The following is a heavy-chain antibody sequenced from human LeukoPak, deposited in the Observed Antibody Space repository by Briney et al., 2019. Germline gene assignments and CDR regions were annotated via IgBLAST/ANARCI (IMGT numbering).Heavy chain of an antibody. D-gene: IGHD1-1*01. V-gene: IGHV3-21*06. J-gene: IGHJ4*02. Sequence: PGGSLRLSCAASGFTFSSYSMNWVRQAPGKRLEWVSSISSSGDYMYYADSVRGRFTISRDNAKNSLYLQMNSLRAEDTAVYYCARDPGPSYYFYYWGQGTLVTVSS. CDR2: ISSSGDYM. CDR1: GFTFSSYS. CDR3: ARDPGPSYYFYY.